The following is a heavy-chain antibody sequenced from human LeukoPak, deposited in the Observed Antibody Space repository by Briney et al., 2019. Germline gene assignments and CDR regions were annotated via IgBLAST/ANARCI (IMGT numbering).Heavy chain of an antibody. CDR3: TTGAQIITIFGVDLDY. Sequence: GGSLRLSCAASGFTFSNAWMSWVRQAPGKGLEWVGRIKSKTDGGTTDYAAPVKGRFTISRDDSKNTLYLQMNTLKTEDTAVYYCTTGAQIITIFGVDLDYWGQGALVTVSS. CDR2: IKSKTDGGTT. V-gene: IGHV3-15*01. J-gene: IGHJ4*02. D-gene: IGHD3-3*01. CDR1: GFTFSNAW.